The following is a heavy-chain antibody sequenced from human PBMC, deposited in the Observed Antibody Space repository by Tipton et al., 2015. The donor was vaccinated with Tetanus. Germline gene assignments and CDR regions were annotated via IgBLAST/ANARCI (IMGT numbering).Heavy chain of an antibody. D-gene: IGHD5-24*01. CDR3: ARQNSRDVWLQRKWVNFFYGLDV. V-gene: IGHV4-39*01. J-gene: IGHJ6*02. CDR2: IYNSGRP. Sequence: QLVQSGAEVKPSETLSLTCSVSGGSISVPDIYWAWVRQPPGKGLEWIGSIYNSGRPNFNPSLKSRVTMTVDTSRNQFSLKLGSVTVADTAVYYCARQNSRDVWLQRKWVNFFYGLDVWGQGTTVSVAS. CDR1: GGSISVPDIY.